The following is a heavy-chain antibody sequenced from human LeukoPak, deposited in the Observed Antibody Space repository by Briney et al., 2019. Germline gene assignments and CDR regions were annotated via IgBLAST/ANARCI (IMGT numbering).Heavy chain of an antibody. CDR2: IKQDGSEK. V-gene: IGHV3-7*03. J-gene: IGHJ4*02. CDR3: AKDLLRPDY. D-gene: IGHD3-3*01. CDR1: GFTFSSYW. Sequence: GGSLRLSCAASGFTFSSYWMSWVRQAPGKGLEWVANIKQDGSEKYYVDSVKGRFTISRDNSKNTLYLQMNSLRAEDTAVYYCAKDLLRPDYWGQGTLVTVSS.